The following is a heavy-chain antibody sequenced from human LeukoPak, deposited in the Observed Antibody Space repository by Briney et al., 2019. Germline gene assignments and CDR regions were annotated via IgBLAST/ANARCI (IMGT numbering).Heavy chain of an antibody. J-gene: IGHJ5*02. Sequence: PSETLSLTCTVSGDSISSSSYYWGWIRQPPGKRLEWIGSIYYSGSTYYNPSLKSRVTISVDTSKNQFSLKLSSVTAADTAVYYRARDRVDEAMVRGVIGWFDPWGQGTLVTVSS. V-gene: IGHV4-39*07. D-gene: IGHD3-10*01. CDR3: ARDRVDEAMVRGVIGWFDP. CDR2: IYYSGST. CDR1: GDSISSSSYY.